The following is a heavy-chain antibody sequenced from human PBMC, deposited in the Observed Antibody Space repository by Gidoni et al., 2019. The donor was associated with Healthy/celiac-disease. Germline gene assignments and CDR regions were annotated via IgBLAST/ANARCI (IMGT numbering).Heavy chain of an antibody. Sequence: QVQLVQSGAEVKKPGASVRVSCKASGYTFPSYYMHWVRQAPGQGLEWMGIINPSGGSTSYAQKFQGRVTMTRDTSTSTVYMELSSLRSEDTAVYYCARVDGDYVTAEYFQHWGQGTLVTVSS. J-gene: IGHJ1*01. CDR3: ARVDGDYVTAEYFQH. CDR1: GYTFPSYY. V-gene: IGHV1-46*01. D-gene: IGHD4-17*01. CDR2: INPSGGST.